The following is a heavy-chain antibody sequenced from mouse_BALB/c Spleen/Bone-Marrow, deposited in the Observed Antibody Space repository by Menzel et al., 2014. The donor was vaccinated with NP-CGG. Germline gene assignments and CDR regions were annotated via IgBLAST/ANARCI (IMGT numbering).Heavy chain of an antibody. V-gene: IGHV1S81*02. CDR3: TRSDGYYVPHWYFDV. CDR1: GYTFTSYY. Sequence: QVQLQQSGAELVKPGASVKLSCKASGYTFTSYYMYWVKQRPGQGLEWIGEINPSNGGTNFNEMFKSKATLTVDKSSSTAYMQLSSLTSEDSAVYYCTRSDGYYVPHWYFDVWGAGTTVTVSS. D-gene: IGHD2-3*01. J-gene: IGHJ1*01. CDR2: INPSNGGT.